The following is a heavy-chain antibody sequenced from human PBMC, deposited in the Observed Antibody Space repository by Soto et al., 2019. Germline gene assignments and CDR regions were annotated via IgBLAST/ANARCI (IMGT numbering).Heavy chain of an antibody. CDR1: GYTFTGYY. V-gene: IGHV1-2*04. CDR2: INPNSGGT. J-gene: IGHJ3*02. Sequence: QVPLVQSGAEVKKPGASVKVSCKASGYTFTGYYMHWVRQAPGQGLEWMGWINPNSGGTNYAQKFQGWVTMTRDTSISTAYMELSRLRSDDTAVYYCARDHGIVATRNAFDIWGQGTMVTVSS. CDR3: ARDHGIVATRNAFDI. D-gene: IGHD5-12*01.